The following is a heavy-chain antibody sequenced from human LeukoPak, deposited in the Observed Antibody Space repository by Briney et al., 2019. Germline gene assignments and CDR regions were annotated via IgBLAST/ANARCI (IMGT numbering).Heavy chain of an antibody. Sequence: GGSLRLSCAASGFTFSDSAVHWVRQASGKGLEWVGRIRSTANTYATAYAAPVNGRFTISRDDSKNTAYLQMNSLKTEDTAVYYCARHPGYSSSLDYWGQGTLVTVSS. CDR3: ARHPGYSSSLDY. CDR2: IRSTANTYAT. J-gene: IGHJ4*02. CDR1: GFTFSDSA. V-gene: IGHV3-73*01. D-gene: IGHD6-13*01.